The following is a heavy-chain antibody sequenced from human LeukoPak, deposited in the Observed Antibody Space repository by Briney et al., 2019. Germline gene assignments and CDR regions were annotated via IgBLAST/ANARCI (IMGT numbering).Heavy chain of an antibody. D-gene: IGHD6-19*01. CDR3: AGSGRVAVAGTGGMDV. J-gene: IGHJ6*02. Sequence: ASVKVSCKASGYTFTSYYIHWVRQAPGQGLEWMGIINPSGGSTSYAQKFQGRITMTRDTSTSTVYMELSSLRSEDTAVFYCAGSGRVAVAGTGGMDVWGQGTTVTVSS. CDR2: INPSGGST. CDR1: GYTFTSYY. V-gene: IGHV1-46*01.